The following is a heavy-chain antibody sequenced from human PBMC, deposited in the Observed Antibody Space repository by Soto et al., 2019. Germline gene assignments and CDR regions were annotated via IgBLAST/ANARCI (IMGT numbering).Heavy chain of an antibody. V-gene: IGHV4-59*01. CDR3: ASSATIFGVVIYDY. Sequence: SETLSLTCTVSGGSISSYYWSWIRQPPGKGLEWIGYIYYSGSTNYNPSLKSRVTISVDTSKNQFSLKLSSVTAADTAVYYCASSATIFGVVIYDYWGQGTLVTVS. CDR1: GGSISSYY. D-gene: IGHD3-3*01. J-gene: IGHJ4*02. CDR2: IYYSGST.